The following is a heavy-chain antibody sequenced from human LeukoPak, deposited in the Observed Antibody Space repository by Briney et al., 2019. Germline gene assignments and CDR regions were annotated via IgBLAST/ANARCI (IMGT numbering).Heavy chain of an antibody. Sequence: PSETLSLTCTVSGDSISSSSYYWGWIRQPPGKGLEWIGSILYSGSTYYNPSLERRVTISVDTSKNQLSLKQSSVTAADTAVFYCARHLITAAAGTLGNYFDYWGQGTLVTVSS. D-gene: IGHD1-1*01. CDR3: ARHLITAAAGTLGNYFDY. CDR1: GDSISSSSYY. CDR2: ILYSGST. J-gene: IGHJ4*02. V-gene: IGHV4-39*07.